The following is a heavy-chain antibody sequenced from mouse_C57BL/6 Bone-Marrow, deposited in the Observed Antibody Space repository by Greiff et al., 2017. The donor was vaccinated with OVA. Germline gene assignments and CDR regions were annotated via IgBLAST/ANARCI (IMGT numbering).Heavy chain of an antibody. J-gene: IGHJ3*01. CDR2: ISSGGDYI. Sequence: EVKLQESGEGLVKPGGSLKLSCAASGFTFSSYAMSWVRQTPEKRLEWVAYISSGGDYIYYADTVKGRFTISRDNARNTLYLQMSSLKSEDTAMYYCTRARGAWFAYWGQGTLVTVSA. CDR3: TRARGAWFAY. CDR1: GFTFSSYA. V-gene: IGHV5-9-1*02.